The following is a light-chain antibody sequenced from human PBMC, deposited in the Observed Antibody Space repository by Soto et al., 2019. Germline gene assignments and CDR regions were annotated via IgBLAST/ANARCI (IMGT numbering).Light chain of an antibody. CDR2: NSS. Sequence: QSVLTQPPSASGTPGQRVTISCSGSRPNIGDNTVNWYQQLPGTAPKLLIYNSSQRPSGVPDRFSGSKSGTSASLAISGLQSEDEADYYCVAWDDNLNGPAFGGGTKLTVL. CDR1: RPNIGDNT. CDR3: VAWDDNLNGPA. V-gene: IGLV1-44*01. J-gene: IGLJ2*01.